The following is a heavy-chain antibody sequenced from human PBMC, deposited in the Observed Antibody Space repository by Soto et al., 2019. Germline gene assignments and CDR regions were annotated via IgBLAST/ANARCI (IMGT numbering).Heavy chain of an antibody. V-gene: IGHV1-18*01. J-gene: IGHJ6*02. CDR1: GYTFTSYG. CDR3: ASGRLYYYGSGSYAARAYYYGMDV. Sequence: ASVKVSCKASGYTFTSYGISWVRQAPGQGLEWMGWISAYNGNTNYAQKLQGRVTMTTDTSTSTAYMELRSLRSDDTAVYYCASGRLYYYGSGSYAARAYYYGMDVWGQGTTVTVSS. CDR2: ISAYNGNT. D-gene: IGHD3-10*01.